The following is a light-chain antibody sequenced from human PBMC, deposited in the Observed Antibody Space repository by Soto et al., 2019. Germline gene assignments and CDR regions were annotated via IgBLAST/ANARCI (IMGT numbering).Light chain of an antibody. V-gene: IGKV3-15*01. CDR3: QQYNNWPFS. CDR2: DVS. CDR1: QGVTTN. J-gene: IGKJ5*01. Sequence: ETVMTQSPASLSVYPGERDTLTCRAGQGVTTNFAWYQQKSGQSPRLLIYDVSTRATGVPARFSGTGSETDFTLTISGLQSEDSAVYFCQQYNNWPFSFGQGTRLEIK.